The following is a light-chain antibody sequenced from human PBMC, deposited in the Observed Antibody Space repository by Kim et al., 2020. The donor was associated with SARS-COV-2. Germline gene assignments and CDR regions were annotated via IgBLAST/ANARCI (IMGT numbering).Light chain of an antibody. CDR2: GAA. CDR1: QTISSNA. CDR3: QQFGSSPYS. J-gene: IGKJ2*03. V-gene: IGKV3-20*01. Sequence: LSPGERATLSGRASQTISSNALAWYQQKPGQTPRLLIYGAATRATGVPDRFSGGGSGTDFTLTISRLEPEDFAVYYCQQFGSSPYSFGQGTKLEI.